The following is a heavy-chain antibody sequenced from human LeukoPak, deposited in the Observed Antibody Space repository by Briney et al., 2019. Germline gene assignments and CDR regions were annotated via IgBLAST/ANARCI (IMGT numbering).Heavy chain of an antibody. CDR2: IYYSGST. J-gene: IGHJ6*04. V-gene: IGHV4-59*12. CDR3: ARVPFGYYGMEV. D-gene: IGHD3-16*01. Sequence: PSETLSLTCTVSGGSISSYYWSWIRQPPGKGLEWIGYIYYSGSTNYNPSLKSRVTISVDKSKNQLSLKLSSVTAADTAVYYCARVPFGYYGMEVWGKGTTVTVSS. CDR1: GGSISSYY.